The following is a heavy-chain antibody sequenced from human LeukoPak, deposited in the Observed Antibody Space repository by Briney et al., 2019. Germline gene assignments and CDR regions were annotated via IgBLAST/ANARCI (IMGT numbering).Heavy chain of an antibody. V-gene: IGHV3-74*01. CDR1: AFTFSSYW. CDR2: INSDGSST. CDR3: DETSVGEGRIIGSGYFDN. Sequence: GGSLRLSCAASAFTFSSYWAHWVRQAPGKGLVWVSPINSDGSSTSYADSVKGRFTISRDNSKNTLFLQMNSLRAEDTAIYYCDETSVGEGRIIGSGYFDNWGQGTLVTVSS. D-gene: IGHD2-15*01. J-gene: IGHJ4*02.